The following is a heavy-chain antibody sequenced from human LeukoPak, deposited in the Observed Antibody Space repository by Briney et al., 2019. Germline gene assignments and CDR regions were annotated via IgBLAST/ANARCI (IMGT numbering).Heavy chain of an antibody. V-gene: IGHV1-46*01. CDR3: ARGSQIRRLLWFGELQRYQGAYFDY. CDR2: INPSGGST. Sequence: ASVKVSFKASGYTFTSYYMHWVRQAPGQGLEWMGLINPSGGSTSYAQKFQGRVTMTRDMSTSTVYMELSSLRSEDTAVYYCARGSQIRRLLWFGELQRYQGAYFDYWGQGTLVTVSS. D-gene: IGHD3-10*01. CDR1: GYTFTSYY. J-gene: IGHJ4*02.